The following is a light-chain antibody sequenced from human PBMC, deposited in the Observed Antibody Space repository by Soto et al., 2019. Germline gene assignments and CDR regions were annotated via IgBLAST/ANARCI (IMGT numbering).Light chain of an antibody. J-gene: IGLJ3*02. CDR2: GTS. V-gene: IGLV1-40*01. Sequence: QSVLTQPPSVSGAPGQGVTISCTGSSSNIGAGYDVHWYQQVPGTAPKLLIFGTSNRPSGVPDRFSGSKSGTSASLAITGLQAEDEADYYCQSSDSRLSGPEVFGGGTKVTVL. CDR3: QSSDSRLSGPEV. CDR1: SSNIGAGYD.